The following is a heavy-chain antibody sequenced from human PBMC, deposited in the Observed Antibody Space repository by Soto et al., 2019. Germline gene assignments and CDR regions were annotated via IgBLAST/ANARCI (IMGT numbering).Heavy chain of an antibody. Sequence: LRLSCAASGFTFSSYGMHWVRQAPGKGLEWVAVISYDGGNKYYADSVKGRFTISRDNSKNTLYLQMNSLRAEDTAVYYCAKVSATPLHGMDVWGQGTTVTVSS. D-gene: IGHD2-15*01. CDR2: ISYDGGNK. J-gene: IGHJ6*02. CDR3: AKVSATPLHGMDV. CDR1: GFTFSSYG. V-gene: IGHV3-30*18.